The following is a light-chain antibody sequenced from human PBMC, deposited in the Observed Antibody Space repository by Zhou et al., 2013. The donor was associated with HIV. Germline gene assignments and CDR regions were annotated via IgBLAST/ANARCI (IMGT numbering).Light chain of an antibody. J-gene: IGKJ2*01. CDR3: QQSYSTPYT. V-gene: IGKV1-39*01. CDR2: GAS. CDR1: QSISSW. Sequence: DIQMTQSPSTLSASVGDRVTITCRASQSISSWLAWYQQEPGKAPKLLIFGASSLQSGVPLRFSGRGSGTDFTLTISSLQPEDFATYYCQQSYSTPYTFGQGTKLEIK.